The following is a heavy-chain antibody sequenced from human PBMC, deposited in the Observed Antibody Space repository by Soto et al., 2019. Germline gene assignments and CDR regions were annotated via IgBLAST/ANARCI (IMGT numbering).Heavy chain of an antibody. V-gene: IGHV4-4*02. Sequence: SETLSLTCAVSGGSISSSNWWSWVRQPPGXGLEWIGEIYHSGSTNYNPSLKSRVTISVDKSKNQFSLKLSSVTAADTAVYYCARVGSDDFWSGSFNWFDPWGQGTLVTVSS. CDR2: IYHSGST. CDR3: ARVGSDDFWSGSFNWFDP. CDR1: GGSISSSNW. J-gene: IGHJ5*02. D-gene: IGHD3-3*01.